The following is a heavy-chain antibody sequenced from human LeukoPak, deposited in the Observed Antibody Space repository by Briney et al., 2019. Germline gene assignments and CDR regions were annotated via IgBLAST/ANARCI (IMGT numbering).Heavy chain of an antibody. D-gene: IGHD6-13*01. CDR2: ISSSSSTI. CDR1: GFTFSSYS. Sequence: GGSLRLSCAASGFTFSSYSMTWVRQAPGKGLEWVSYISSSSSTIYYADSVKGRFTISRDNAKNSLYLQMNSLRAEDTAVYYCARSSSSSWYPYDAFDIWGQGTMVTVSS. V-gene: IGHV3-48*01. CDR3: ARSSSSSWYPYDAFDI. J-gene: IGHJ3*02.